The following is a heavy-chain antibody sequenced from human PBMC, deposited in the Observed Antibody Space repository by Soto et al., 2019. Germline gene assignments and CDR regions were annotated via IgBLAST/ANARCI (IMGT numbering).Heavy chain of an antibody. CDR1: GASISSGDYF. Sequence: SETLSLTCTVSGASISSGDYFWSWIRQSPGKGLEWIGYIYDSGSSYYNPSLKSRVTMPVDTSKNQFSLKLRSVTAADTAVYYCAREKGYISGPKNFDYWGQGTLVTVSS. D-gene: IGHD5-12*01. CDR2: IYDSGSS. V-gene: IGHV4-30-4*01. CDR3: AREKGYISGPKNFDY. J-gene: IGHJ4*02.